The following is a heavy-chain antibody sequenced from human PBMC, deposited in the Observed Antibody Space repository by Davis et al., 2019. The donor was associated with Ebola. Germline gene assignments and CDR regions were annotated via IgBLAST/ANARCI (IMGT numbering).Heavy chain of an antibody. J-gene: IGHJ4*02. CDR2: ISSSSSTI. Sequence: GESLKISCAASGFTFSSYSMNWVRQAPGKGLEWVSYISSSSSTIYYADSVKGRFTISRDNAKNSLYLQINSLRGEDTAVYYCTRDSFLVVATTNYFDYWGQGTLVTVSS. CDR1: GFTFSSYS. V-gene: IGHV3-48*01. CDR3: TRDSFLVVATTNYFDY. D-gene: IGHD5-12*01.